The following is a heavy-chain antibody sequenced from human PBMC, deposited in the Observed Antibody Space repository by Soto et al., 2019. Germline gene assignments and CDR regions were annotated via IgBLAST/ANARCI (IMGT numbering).Heavy chain of an antibody. J-gene: IGHJ4*02. CDR1: GFTLSSYG. CDR3: SRGGCRSSTCHRMDY. D-gene: IGHD2-2*01. CDR2: ISYNRCNN. Sequence: GGSRRLSWAAAGFTLSSYGMHWVRQAPGRRLEWVPVISYNRCNNYYADSVKGRFTISSDNANNSLYLQMSSLRAEDTAVYYCSRGGCRSSTCHRMDYWGQGTLVTVSS. V-gene: IGHV3-30*03.